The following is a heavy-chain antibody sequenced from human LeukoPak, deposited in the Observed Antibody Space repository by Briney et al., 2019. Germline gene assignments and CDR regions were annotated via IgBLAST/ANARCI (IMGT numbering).Heavy chain of an antibody. V-gene: IGHV3-23*01. D-gene: IGHD6-19*01. CDR3: AKMRRSGWDFDY. Sequence: GGSLRLSCAASGFTFSSYAMSWVRQAPGKGLEWVSAISGSGGSTYYADSVKGRFTLSRDNSKNTLYLQMNSLRAEDTAVYYCAKMRRSGWDFDYWGQGTLVTVSS. J-gene: IGHJ4*02. CDR1: GFTFSSYA. CDR2: ISGSGGST.